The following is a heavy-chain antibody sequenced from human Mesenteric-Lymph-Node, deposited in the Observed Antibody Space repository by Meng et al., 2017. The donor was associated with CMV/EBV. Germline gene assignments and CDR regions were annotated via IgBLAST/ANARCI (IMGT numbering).Heavy chain of an antibody. J-gene: IGHJ6*02. CDR2: INPKNGDS. V-gene: IGHV1-2*02. D-gene: IGHD2-2*01. CDR1: GYTFINHD. CDR3: ARGGVVVPAAPYYYYGMDV. Sequence: ASVKVSCKGFGYTFINHDINWVRQAPGQGLEWMGWINPKNGDSHNVQKFQGRVTMTRDTSISTASMEVTRLRYDDTAVYYCARGGVVVPAAPYYYYGMDVWGQGTTVTVSS.